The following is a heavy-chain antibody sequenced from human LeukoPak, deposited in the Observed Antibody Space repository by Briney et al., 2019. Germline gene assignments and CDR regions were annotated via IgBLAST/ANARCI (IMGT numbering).Heavy chain of an antibody. V-gene: IGHV3-48*04. J-gene: IGHJ4*02. CDR1: GFTFSTYT. Sequence: GGSLRLSCSASGFTFSTYTMNWVRQAPGKGLEWVSYISSGSSTIYYADSVKGRFTISRDNAKNSLYLQMNSLRAEDTAVYYCARGLRALYGDYFDYWGQGTLVTVSS. D-gene: IGHD4-17*01. CDR2: ISSGSSTI. CDR3: ARGLRALYGDYFDY.